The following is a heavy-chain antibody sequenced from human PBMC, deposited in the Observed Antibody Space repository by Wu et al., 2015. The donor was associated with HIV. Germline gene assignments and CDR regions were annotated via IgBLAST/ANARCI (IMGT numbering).Heavy chain of an antibody. CDR2: FGTA. Sequence: QVQLVQSGAEVKKPGSSVKVSCKASRGTFSSYAIFGTAEYIQKFQGRVTIIADESSTTAYMEMSSLRSEDTAVYYCARDRGSGSYYNSRGFDLWGQGTLVTVSS. J-gene: IGHJ4*02. CDR3: ARDRGSGSYYNSRGFDL. D-gene: IGHD3-10*01. V-gene: IGHV1-69*13. CDR1: RGTFSSYA.